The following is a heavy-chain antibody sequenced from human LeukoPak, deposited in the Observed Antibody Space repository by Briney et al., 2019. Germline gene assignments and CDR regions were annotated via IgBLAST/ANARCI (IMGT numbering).Heavy chain of an antibody. D-gene: IGHD3-22*01. CDR2: IYYSGST. J-gene: IGHJ3*02. Sequence: SETLSLTCTVSGGSISSSSYYWGWIRQPPGKGLEWIGSIYYSGSTYYNPSLKSRVTISVDTSKNQFSLKLSSVTAADTAVFYCARASTPRYYYDFSRAFDIWGQGTMVTVSS. CDR3: ARASTPRYYYDFSRAFDI. CDR1: GGSISSSSYY. V-gene: IGHV4-39*07.